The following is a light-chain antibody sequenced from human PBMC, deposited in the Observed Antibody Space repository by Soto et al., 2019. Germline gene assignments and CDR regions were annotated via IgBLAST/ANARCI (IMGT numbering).Light chain of an antibody. CDR2: GAS. V-gene: IGKV3-20*01. J-gene: IGKJ1*01. CDR3: QQYGSSGT. Sequence: EVVLTQSPGTLSLSPGDRATLSCRASQSVSTYFAWYQQKPGQAPRLLIYGASSRATGIPDRFSGSGSGTDFTLTISRLEPEDFAVYYCQQYGSSGTFGQGTKVDIK. CDR1: QSVSTY.